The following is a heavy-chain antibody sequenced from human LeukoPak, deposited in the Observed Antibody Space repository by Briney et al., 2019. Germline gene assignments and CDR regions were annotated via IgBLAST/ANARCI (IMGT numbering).Heavy chain of an antibody. D-gene: IGHD4-17*01. CDR3: ARDPHPPYGDYVDY. CDR2: INSDGSST. CDR1: GFTFGSYW. Sequence: PGGSLRLSCAASGFTFGSYWMHWVRQAPGKGLVWVSRINSDGSSTSYADSVKGRFTISRDNAKNTLYLQMNSLRAEDTAVYYCARDPHPPYGDYVDYWGQGTLVTVPS. J-gene: IGHJ4*02. V-gene: IGHV3-74*01.